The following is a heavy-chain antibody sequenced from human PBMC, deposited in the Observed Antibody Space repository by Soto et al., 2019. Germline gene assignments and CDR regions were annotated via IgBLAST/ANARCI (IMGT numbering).Heavy chain of an antibody. CDR1: GGSISSSNW. CDR3: ARDSPIVVVPAASNYYYGMDV. CDR2: IDHSGST. J-gene: IGHJ6*02. D-gene: IGHD2-2*01. Sequence: QVQLQESGPGLVKPSGTLSLTCAVSGGSISSSNWWSWVRQPPGKGLEWIGEIDHSGSTNYNPSLKSRVTISVDKSKNQFSLKLSSVTAADTAVYYCARDSPIVVVPAASNYYYGMDVWGQGTTVTVSS. V-gene: IGHV4-4*02.